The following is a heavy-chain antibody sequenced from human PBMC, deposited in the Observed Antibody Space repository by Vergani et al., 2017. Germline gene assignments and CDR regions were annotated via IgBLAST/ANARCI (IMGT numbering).Heavy chain of an antibody. CDR2: IYYSGST. D-gene: IGHD3-22*01. CDR1: GGSFSNSGYY. Sequence: QLQLQESGPGLVKPSETLSLTCTVSGGSFSNSGYYWGWIRQPPGKGLEWIGSIYYSGSTYYNPSLESRLTISVDTSKNQFFLKLSSVTAADTAVYFCASRLSYDSSGYDWGQGTLVTVSS. V-gene: IGHV4-39*01. J-gene: IGHJ4*02. CDR3: ASRLSYDSSGYD.